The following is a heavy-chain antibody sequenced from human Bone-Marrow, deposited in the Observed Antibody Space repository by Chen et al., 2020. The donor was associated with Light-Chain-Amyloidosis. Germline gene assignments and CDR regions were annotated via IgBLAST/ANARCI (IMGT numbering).Heavy chain of an antibody. D-gene: IGHD2-15*01. J-gene: IGHJ6*02. Sequence: EVQLVESGGGLVKPGGSLRLSCAASGFTFKSYAMNWVRQAPGKGLEWVSSISGGSTFIYYADSIKGRFTISRDNAKNSLFLQLNSLRAEDTALYYCARGGANFLSLDVWGQGTTVTVSS. CDR2: ISGGSTFI. V-gene: IGHV3-21*02. CDR1: GFTFKSYA. CDR3: ARGGANFLSLDV.